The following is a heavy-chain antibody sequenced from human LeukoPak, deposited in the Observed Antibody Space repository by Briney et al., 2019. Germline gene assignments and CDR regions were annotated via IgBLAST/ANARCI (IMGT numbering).Heavy chain of an antibody. J-gene: IGHJ5*02. V-gene: IGHV3-30-3*01. Sequence: PGRSLRLSCAASGFTFSSYAMHWVRQAPGKGLEWVAVISYDGSNKYYADSAKGRFTISRDNSKNTLYLQMNSLRAEDTAVYYRARGVAVAGRNWFDPWGQGTLVTVSS. CDR2: ISYDGSNK. CDR3: ARGVAVAGRNWFDP. D-gene: IGHD6-19*01. CDR1: GFTFSSYA.